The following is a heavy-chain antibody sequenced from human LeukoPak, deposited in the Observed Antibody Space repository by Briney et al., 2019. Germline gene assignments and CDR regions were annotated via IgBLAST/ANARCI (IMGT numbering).Heavy chain of an antibody. CDR3: AKDWSFKGYYCYIDF. CDR1: GFTFRSYG. V-gene: IGHV3-30*02. Sequence: PGGSLRLSCAASGFTFRSYGMHWVRQAPGKGLEWVALIRYDGDNKYYADSVKGRFTISRDNSKNTLYLQMNSLRAEDTAVYYCAKDWSFKGYYCYIDFWGKGNRVTIS. CDR2: IRYDGDNK. J-gene: IGHJ6*03.